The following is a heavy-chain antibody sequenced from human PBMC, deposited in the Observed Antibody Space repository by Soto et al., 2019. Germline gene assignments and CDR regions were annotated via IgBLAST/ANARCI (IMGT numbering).Heavy chain of an antibody. V-gene: IGHV3-23*01. CDR3: AKAREITLVRVPSSH. CDR2: IDGSGDGT. D-gene: IGHD3-10*01. J-gene: IGHJ1*01. CDR1: GFTFSSYT. Sequence: GGSLRLSCAASGFTFSSYTMNWVRQAPGKGLEWVSSIDGSGDGTYYADSVKGRFTISRDNSKNTLYLQMSSLRAEDTAVYYCAKAREITLVRVPSSHWGQGTLVTVSS.